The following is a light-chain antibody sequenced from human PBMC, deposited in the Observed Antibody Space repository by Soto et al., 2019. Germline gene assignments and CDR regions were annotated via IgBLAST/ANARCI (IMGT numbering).Light chain of an antibody. Sequence: QSALTQPASVSGSPGQSITISCTGSSSDVGGYNYVSWYQQHPGKAPKLMIYEVSNRPSGVSNRFSGSKSGNTASLTISGPPAEDGADYYCSSYTRNTPVVFGGGTQLTVL. J-gene: IGLJ2*01. CDR2: EVS. CDR3: SSYTRNTPVV. CDR1: SSDVGGYNY. V-gene: IGLV2-14*01.